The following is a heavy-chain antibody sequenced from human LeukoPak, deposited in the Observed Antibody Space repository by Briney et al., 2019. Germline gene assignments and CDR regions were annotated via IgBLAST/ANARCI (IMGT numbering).Heavy chain of an antibody. J-gene: IGHJ3*02. V-gene: IGHV6-1*01. Sequence: SQTLSLTCALSGDSVSSNSAAWNWIRQSPSRGLEWQGRTYYRSKWYNDYAVSVKSRITINPDTSKNQFSLQLNSVTPEDTAVYYCARGRARFLEWLLNDAFDIWGQGTMVTVSS. CDR3: ARGRARFLEWLLNDAFDI. CDR2: TYYRSKWYN. CDR1: GDSVSSNSAA. D-gene: IGHD3-3*01.